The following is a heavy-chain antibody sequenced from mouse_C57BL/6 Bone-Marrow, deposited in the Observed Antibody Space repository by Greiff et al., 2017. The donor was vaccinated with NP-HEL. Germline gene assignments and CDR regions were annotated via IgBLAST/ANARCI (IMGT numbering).Heavy chain of an antibody. Sequence: QVQLQQSGAELVKPGASVKMSCKASGYTFTTYPIEWVKQNHGKSLEWIGNFHPYNDDTEYNEKFKYKATLTVEKSSSTVYLELSRLTSDDSSVYYCARGGNYWYYFDYWGQGTTLTVSS. J-gene: IGHJ2*01. CDR1: GYTFTTYP. CDR3: ARGGNYWYYFDY. CDR2: FHPYNDDT. V-gene: IGHV1-47*01. D-gene: IGHD2-1*01.